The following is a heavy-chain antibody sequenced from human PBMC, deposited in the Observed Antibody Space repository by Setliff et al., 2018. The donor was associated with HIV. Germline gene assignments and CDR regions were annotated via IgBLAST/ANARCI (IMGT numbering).Heavy chain of an antibody. V-gene: IGHV4-61*02. CDR1: GGSISSGSYY. Sequence: SETLSLTCTVAGGSISSGSYYWNWIRQPAGKGLEWIGRIYTSGSTNYNPSLKSRVTISVDTSKNQFSLKLSSVTAADTAVYYCARHDSGRYYSLDYWGQGTLVTVSS. D-gene: IGHD3-22*01. J-gene: IGHJ4*02. CDR2: IYTSGST. CDR3: ARHDSGRYYSLDY.